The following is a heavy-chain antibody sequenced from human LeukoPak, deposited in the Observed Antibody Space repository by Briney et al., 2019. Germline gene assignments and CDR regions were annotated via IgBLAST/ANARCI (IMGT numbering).Heavy chain of an antibody. CDR2: IYYSGST. V-gene: IGHV4-59*01. Sequence: SETLSLTCTVSGGSISSYYWSWIRQPPGKGLEWIGYIYYSGSTNYNPSLKSRVTISVDTSKNQFSLKLSSVTAADTAVYYCASYSGSYYAVAFDIWGQGTMVTVSS. J-gene: IGHJ3*02. CDR3: ASYSGSYYAVAFDI. D-gene: IGHD1-26*01. CDR1: GGSISSYY.